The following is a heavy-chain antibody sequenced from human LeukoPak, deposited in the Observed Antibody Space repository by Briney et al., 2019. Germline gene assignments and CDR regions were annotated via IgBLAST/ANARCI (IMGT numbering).Heavy chain of an antibody. Sequence: PAGGSLRLSCAASGFTFSGSAMHWVRQASGKGLEWVGRIRSKPNSYATAYAASVKGRFTISRDDSKNTAYLQMNSLKTEDTAVYYCAKDRHAPGRYCSSAICFPFDIWGQGTLVTVSS. V-gene: IGHV3-73*01. J-gene: IGHJ5*02. CDR3: AKDRHAPGRYCSSAICFPFDI. CDR1: GFTFSGSA. D-gene: IGHD2-2*01. CDR2: IRSKPNSYAT.